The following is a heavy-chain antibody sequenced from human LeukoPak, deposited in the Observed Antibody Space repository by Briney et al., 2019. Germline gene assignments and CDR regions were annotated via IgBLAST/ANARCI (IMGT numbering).Heavy chain of an antibody. Sequence: GGSLRLSCAASGFTLSRYTMKWVRQAPGKGLEWVSSISSSSGSSIYYADSVKGRFTVSRDNAKNSLYLQMNSLRAEDTAVYYCARDGYGDYWGQGTLVTVSS. CDR1: GFTLSRYT. J-gene: IGHJ4*02. CDR3: ARDGYGDY. V-gene: IGHV3-21*01. CDR2: ISSSSGSSI. D-gene: IGHD5-18*01.